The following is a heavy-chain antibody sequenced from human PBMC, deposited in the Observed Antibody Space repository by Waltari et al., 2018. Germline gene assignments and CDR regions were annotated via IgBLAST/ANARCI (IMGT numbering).Heavy chain of an antibody. D-gene: IGHD5-12*01. CDR2: ISHDGRNK. V-gene: IGHV3-30*18. CDR1: GFIFGNFN. Sequence: QFQLVESGGGVVQPGRSLRLSCAASGFIFGNFNMHWVRQTPGQGLQWVAAISHDGRNKDYADSVKSRFTVSRDNSNNTLYLQINSLRADDTGIYFCVKYSGFDYFFDYWGQGTLVTVSS. J-gene: IGHJ4*02. CDR3: VKYSGFDYFFDY.